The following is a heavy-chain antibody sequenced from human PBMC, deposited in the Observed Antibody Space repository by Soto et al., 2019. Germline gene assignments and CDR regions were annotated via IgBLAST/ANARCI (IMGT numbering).Heavy chain of an antibody. CDR1: GYSISSCYY. Sequence: PSETLSLTCAVSGYSISSCYYWGWIRQPPGKGLEWIGSIYHSGSTYYNPSLKSRVTISVDTSKNQFSLKLSSVTAADTAVYYGAGSQYIAAAGAYSGKGALVTVAS. D-gene: IGHD6-13*01. CDR2: IYHSGST. V-gene: IGHV4-38-2*01. J-gene: IGHJ4*02. CDR3: AGSQYIAAAGAY.